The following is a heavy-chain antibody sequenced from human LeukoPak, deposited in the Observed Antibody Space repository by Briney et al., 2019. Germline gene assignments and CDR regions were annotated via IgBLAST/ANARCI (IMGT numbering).Heavy chain of an antibody. J-gene: IGHJ3*02. Sequence: PGGSLRLSCAASGFTFSSYAMHWVRQAPGKGLEWVAVISYDGSNKYYADSVKGRFTISRDNAKNSLYLQMNSLRAEDTAVYYCASHSSGWYGGGLGAFDIWGQGTMVTVSS. V-gene: IGHV3-30*04. CDR3: ASHSSGWYGGGLGAFDI. CDR2: ISYDGSNK. CDR1: GFTFSSYA. D-gene: IGHD6-19*01.